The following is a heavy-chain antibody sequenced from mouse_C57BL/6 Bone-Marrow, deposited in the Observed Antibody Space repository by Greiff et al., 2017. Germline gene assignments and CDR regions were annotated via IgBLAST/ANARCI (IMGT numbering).Heavy chain of an antibody. J-gene: IGHJ2*01. Sequence: EVMLVESGGGLVQPGGSLKLSCAASGFTFRDSGMAWVRRAPRKGPEWVAFISNLAYSIYYADTVPGRFPISRENAKNPLYLEMSSLRSEDTAMYYCARYYYGSSGVYFDYWGQGTTLTVSS. V-gene: IGHV5-15*01. D-gene: IGHD1-1*01. CDR1: GFTFRDSG. CDR2: ISNLAYSI. CDR3: ARYYYGSSGVYFDY.